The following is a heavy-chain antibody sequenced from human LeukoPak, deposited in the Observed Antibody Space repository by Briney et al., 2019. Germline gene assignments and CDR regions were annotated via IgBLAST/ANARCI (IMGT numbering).Heavy chain of an antibody. CDR1: GFTFSSYW. CDR2: IKQDGSEK. J-gene: IGHJ4*02. CDR3: ASGGYYDSSGYFIPLFDY. Sequence: PGGSLRLSCADSGFTFSSYWMSWVRQAPGKGLEWVANIKQDGSEKYYVDSVKGRFTISRDNAKNSLYLQMNSLRAEDTAVYYCASGGYYDSSGYFIPLFDYWGQGTLVTVSS. D-gene: IGHD3-22*01. V-gene: IGHV3-7*01.